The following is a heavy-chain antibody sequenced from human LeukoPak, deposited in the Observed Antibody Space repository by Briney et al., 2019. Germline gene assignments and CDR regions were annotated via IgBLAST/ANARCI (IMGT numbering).Heavy chain of an antibody. D-gene: IGHD3-22*01. J-gene: IGHJ4*02. CDR3: ARGGYYDSSGIDY. CDR1: GFSFSSYS. CDR2: IGSSSSYI. Sequence: PGGSLRLSCAASGFSFSSYSMNWVRQAPGKGLEWVSSIGSSSSYIYYADSVKGRFTISRDNAKNSLYLQMNSLRAEDTAVYYCARGGYYDSSGIDYWGQGTLVTVSS. V-gene: IGHV3-21*01.